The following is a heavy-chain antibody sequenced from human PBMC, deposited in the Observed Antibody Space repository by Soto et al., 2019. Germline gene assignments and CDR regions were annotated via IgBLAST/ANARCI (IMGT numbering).Heavy chain of an antibody. CDR2: FSGSGGST. CDR1: DSPFRGIA. CDR3: AKVVNYDILTGYSHDAFDI. Sequence: EVQLLESGGALYQPGGSLSLSCAAPDSPFRGIARSWARKPQGKGLGWASAFSGSGGSTYYADSVKGRFTISRDNSKNTLYLQMNSLRAEDMAVYYCAKVVNYDILTGYSHDAFDIWGQGTMVTVSS. D-gene: IGHD3-9*01. J-gene: IGHJ3*02. V-gene: IGHV3-23*01.